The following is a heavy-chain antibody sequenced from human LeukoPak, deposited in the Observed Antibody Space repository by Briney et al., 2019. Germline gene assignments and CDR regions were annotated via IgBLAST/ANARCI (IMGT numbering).Heavy chain of an antibody. CDR3: ARGNRDFDS. Sequence: SPTLSLTFAISGDSVSTNSAAWNWIRQSPSRGLEWLGRTYYRSKWSHDYAPSVQSRITINPDTSKNQFSLHLNSVTPEDTAVYYCARGNRDFDSWGQGTLVTVSS. V-gene: IGHV6-1*01. J-gene: IGHJ5*01. CDR2: TYYRSKWSH. CDR1: GDSVSTNSAA. D-gene: IGHD2-21*02.